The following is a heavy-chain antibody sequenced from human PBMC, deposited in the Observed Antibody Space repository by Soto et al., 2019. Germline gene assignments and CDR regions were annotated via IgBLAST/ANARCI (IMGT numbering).Heavy chain of an antibody. Sequence: ASVKVSCKASGFTFTSSAVQWVRQARGQRLEWIGWIVVGSGNTNYAQKFQERVTITRDMSTSTAYMELSSLRSEDTAVYYCAADWNPYYYYYGMDVWGQGTTVTVS. V-gene: IGHV1-58*01. CDR1: GFTFTSSA. CDR2: IVVGSGNT. CDR3: AADWNPYYYYYGMDV. J-gene: IGHJ6*02. D-gene: IGHD1-1*01.